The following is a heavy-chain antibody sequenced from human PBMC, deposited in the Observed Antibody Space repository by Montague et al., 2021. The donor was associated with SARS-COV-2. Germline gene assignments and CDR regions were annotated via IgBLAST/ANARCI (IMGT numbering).Heavy chain of an antibody. CDR3: ARAQNTCFIANCVNYFEV. D-gene: IGHD1-1*01. V-gene: IGHV4-39*01. CDR2: ISYSGST. J-gene: IGHJ4*02. Sequence: ETLSLTCTVSGGSITSSNYYWGWIRQPPGKGLEWFGSISYSGSTYYNPSLKGRVTISVDTSKHQFSLRLSSVTAADTAVYYCARAQNTCFIANCVNYFEVWGLGALVTVSS. CDR1: GGSITSSNYY.